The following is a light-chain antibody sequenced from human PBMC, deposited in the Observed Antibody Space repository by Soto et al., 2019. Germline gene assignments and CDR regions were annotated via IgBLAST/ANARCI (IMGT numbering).Light chain of an antibody. J-gene: IGKJ1*01. CDR2: GAS. CDR1: QSVSSSY. CDR3: QQYDRSQGT. V-gene: IGKV3-20*01. Sequence: EIVLTQSPGTLSLSPGERATLSCRASQSVSSSYLAWYQQKPGQAPRLLIYGASNRATDIPDRFSGSGSGTDFTLTISRLEPEDFAVYYFQQYDRSQGTFGQGTKVEIK.